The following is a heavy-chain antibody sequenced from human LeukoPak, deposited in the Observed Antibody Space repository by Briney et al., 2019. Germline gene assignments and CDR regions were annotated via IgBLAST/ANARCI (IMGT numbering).Heavy chain of an antibody. CDR1: GGSFRGYY. J-gene: IGHJ4*02. Sequence: SETLSLTCAVYGGSFRGYYWSWIRQPPGKGLEWIGEINHSGSTNYNPSLKSRVTISVDTSKNQFSLKLSSVTAADTAVYYCARGGDQLYYFDYWGQGTLVTVSS. CDR3: ARGGDQLYYFDY. D-gene: IGHD2-2*01. V-gene: IGHV4-34*01. CDR2: INHSGST.